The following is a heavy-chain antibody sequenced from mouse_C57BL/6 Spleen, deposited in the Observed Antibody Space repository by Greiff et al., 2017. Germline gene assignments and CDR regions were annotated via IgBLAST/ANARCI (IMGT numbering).Heavy chain of an antibody. CDR2: ISSGSSTI. CDR1: GFTFSDYG. CDR3: ARPGGDAMDY. J-gene: IGHJ4*01. Sequence: EVKLMESGGGLVKPGGSLKLSCAASGFTFSDYGMHWVRQAPEKGLEWVAYISSGSSTIYYADTVKGRFTISRDNAKNTLFLQMTSLRSEDTAMYYGARPGGDAMDYWGQGTSVTVSS. V-gene: IGHV5-17*01.